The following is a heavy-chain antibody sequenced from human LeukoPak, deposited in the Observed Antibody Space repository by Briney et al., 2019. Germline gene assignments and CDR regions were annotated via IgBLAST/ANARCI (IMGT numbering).Heavy chain of an antibody. D-gene: IGHD6-19*01. Sequence: GGSLRLSCAASGFTFSSSAMSWVRQAPGKGLEWASAISGYDGRTYYADSVKGRFTISRDNSKNTLYLQMTSLRAEDTAGYYCAKGGQWLPPDYWGQGTLVTVSS. CDR3: AKGGQWLPPDY. V-gene: IGHV3-23*01. CDR1: GFTFSSSA. J-gene: IGHJ4*02. CDR2: ISGYDGRT.